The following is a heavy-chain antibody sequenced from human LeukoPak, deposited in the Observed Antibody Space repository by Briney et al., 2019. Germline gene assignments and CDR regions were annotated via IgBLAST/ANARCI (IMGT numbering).Heavy chain of an antibody. J-gene: IGHJ4*02. CDR1: GYTFTTYT. CDR2: ISAYNGNT. D-gene: IGHD6-13*01. V-gene: IGHV1-18*04. CDR3: ARDAPGIAAAGLLNFDY. Sequence: ASVKVSCKASGYTFTTYTISWVRQAPGQGLEWLGWISAYNGNTNYAQKLQGRVTMTTDTSTSTAYMELRSLRSDDTAVYYCARDAPGIAAAGLLNFDYWGQGTLVTVSS.